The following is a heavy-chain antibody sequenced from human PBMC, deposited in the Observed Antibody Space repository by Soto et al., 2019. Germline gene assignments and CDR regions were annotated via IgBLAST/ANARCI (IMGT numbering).Heavy chain of an antibody. D-gene: IGHD4-17*01. CDR1: GGSISSDDYY. J-gene: IGHJ6*02. CDR3: ARITPTVTMVYYYYGMDV. V-gene: IGHV4-31*03. Sequence: SETLSLTCTVSGGSISSDDYYWTWIRQHPGKGLEWIGYIYYSGSSYYNPSLKSRVTISVDASKNQFSLKLSSVTAADTAVYYCARITPTVTMVYYYYGMDVWGQGTTVTVSS. CDR2: IYYSGSS.